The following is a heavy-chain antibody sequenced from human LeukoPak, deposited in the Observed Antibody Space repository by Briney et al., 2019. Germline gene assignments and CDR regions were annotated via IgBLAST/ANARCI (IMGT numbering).Heavy chain of an antibody. D-gene: IGHD3-16*01. CDR2: ISSSSSYR. Sequence: GGSLRLSCAASGFTVSSNYMTWVRQAPGKGLEWVSSISSSSSYRYYADSVKGRFTISRDNAKNSLHLQMNSLRAEDTAVYYCMSYAGRSDDYWGQGTLVTVSS. V-gene: IGHV3-21*01. J-gene: IGHJ4*02. CDR3: MSYAGRSDDY. CDR1: GFTVSSNY.